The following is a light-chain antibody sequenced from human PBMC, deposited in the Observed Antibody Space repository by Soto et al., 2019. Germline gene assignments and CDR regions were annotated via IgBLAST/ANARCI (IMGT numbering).Light chain of an antibody. CDR1: QSVSGY. J-gene: IGKJ1*01. V-gene: IGKV3-11*01. CDR2: DAS. Sequence: EIVVTHSPATLSVSPCERATLSCRASQSVSGYLAWYQQKPGQAPRLLIYDASSRAKGIPARFTGSGSGTDFSLTISSLEPEDFAVYYCQQRGTWPTFGQGTKVDIK. CDR3: QQRGTWPT.